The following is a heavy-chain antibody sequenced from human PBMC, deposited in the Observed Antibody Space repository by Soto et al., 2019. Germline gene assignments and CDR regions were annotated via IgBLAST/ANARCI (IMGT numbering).Heavy chain of an antibody. CDR2: ISYDGSNK. CDR3: ARDGKLLWFGESFSHYYGMDV. D-gene: IGHD3-10*01. Sequence: GESLKISCAASGFTFSSYAMHWVRQAPGKGLEWVAVISYDGSNKYYADSVKGRFTISRDNSKNTLYLQMNSLRAEDTAVYYCARDGKLLWFGESFSHYYGMDVWGQGTTVTVSS. V-gene: IGHV3-30-3*01. J-gene: IGHJ6*02. CDR1: GFTFSSYA.